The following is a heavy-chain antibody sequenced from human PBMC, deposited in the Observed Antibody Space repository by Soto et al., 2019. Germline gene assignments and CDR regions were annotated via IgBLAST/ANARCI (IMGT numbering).Heavy chain of an antibody. CDR3: ALRYTSGWQFDF. J-gene: IGHJ4*02. V-gene: IGHV3-48*01. D-gene: IGHD6-19*01. Sequence: GGSLRLSCAASGFTFSSYNMNWVRQAPGNGLECVSYISSSILNIXXADSVKVXXTISRDYAKNSLYLQXNSLRAEYTAXYYCALRYTSGWQFDFWGQGTLVTXSS. CDR1: GFTFSSYN. CDR2: ISSSILNI.